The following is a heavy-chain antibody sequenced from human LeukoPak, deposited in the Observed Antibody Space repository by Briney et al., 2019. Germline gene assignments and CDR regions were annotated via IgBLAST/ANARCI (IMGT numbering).Heavy chain of an antibody. Sequence: ASVEVSCKASGYTFINYGISWVRQARGQGLEWMGWTSGDNVNTYDAQKFLGRVIMTTDTSTTTADMELRSPRPDDTAVYYCVRDWEWKAARNLFDPWGQGTRVTVSS. CDR1: GYTFINYG. CDR3: VRDWEWKAARNLFDP. CDR2: TSGDNVNT. V-gene: IGHV1-18*01. J-gene: IGHJ5*02. D-gene: IGHD6-6*01.